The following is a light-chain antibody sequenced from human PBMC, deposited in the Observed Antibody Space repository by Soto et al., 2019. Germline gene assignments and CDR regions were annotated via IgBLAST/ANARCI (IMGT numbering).Light chain of an antibody. Sequence: QSVLTQPASVSGSPGQSLTISCTGTSRDIGFYNYVSWYQQYPGNAPKLIIFDVSNRPSGVSGRFSGSKSGNTASLTIFGLLPEDGADYYCSSYTTRSTYVFGSGTKVTVL. J-gene: IGLJ1*01. V-gene: IGLV2-14*03. CDR1: SRDIGFYNY. CDR3: SSYTTRSTYV. CDR2: DVS.